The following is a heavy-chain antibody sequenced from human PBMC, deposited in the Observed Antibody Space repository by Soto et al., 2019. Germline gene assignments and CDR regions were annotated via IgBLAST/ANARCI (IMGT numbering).Heavy chain of an antibody. CDR2: ISDSGGST. CDR3: TKVSSGSRPYYFDH. J-gene: IGHJ4*02. Sequence: EVQLLESGGGLVQPGGSLRLSCAASGFTFSRYAMSWVRQAPGMGLEWFSAISDSGGSTYYADSVKGRFTISRDNSKNTLYLQMSSLRAEATAVYYCTKVSSGSRPYYFDHWGQGTLVTVSS. D-gene: IGHD3-10*01. CDR1: GFTFSRYA. V-gene: IGHV3-23*01.